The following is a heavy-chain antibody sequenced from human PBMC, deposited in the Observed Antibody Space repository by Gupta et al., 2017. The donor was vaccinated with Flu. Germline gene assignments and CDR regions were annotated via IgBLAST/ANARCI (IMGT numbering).Heavy chain of an antibody. CDR3: AGRRDGYNLGVDY. CDR1: VGSITNTLYY. J-gene: IGHJ4*02. V-gene: IGHV4-39*01. D-gene: IGHD1-1*01. Sequence: QLQLQESGPGLVKPSETLSLTCSVSVGSITNTLYYWGCIRQTPGQGLEWFGSIPHSGDTFYNPSLKGRATMSLDTSKNQFSLNVNSVTVADTAVYYCAGRRDGYNLGVDYWGQGSLVTVSS. CDR2: IPHSGDT.